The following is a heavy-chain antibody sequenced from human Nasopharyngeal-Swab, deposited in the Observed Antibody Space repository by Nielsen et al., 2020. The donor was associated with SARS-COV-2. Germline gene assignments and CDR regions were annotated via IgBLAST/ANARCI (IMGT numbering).Heavy chain of an antibody. V-gene: IGHV1-46*01. Sequence: AEVKVSCKASGETFTSYYMHWVRQDPGQGVEGRGIINASGGSTGYAQKFQGRVTMTRDTATSTVYMELSSLRSEDTAVYYCARGRSRIIVVVPWRKGDFDYWRQGTLVTVSS. CDR2: INASGGST. J-gene: IGHJ4*02. D-gene: IGHD2-2*01. CDR1: GETFTSYY. CDR3: ARGRSRIIVVVPWRKGDFDY.